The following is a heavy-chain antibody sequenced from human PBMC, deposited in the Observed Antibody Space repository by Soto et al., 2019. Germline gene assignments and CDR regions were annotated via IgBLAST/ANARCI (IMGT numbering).Heavy chain of an antibody. Sequence: EVQLVESGGGLVQPGGSLKLSCAASGFTFSGSAMHWVRQASGKGLEWVGRIRSKANSYATAYAASVKGRFTISRDDSKNTAYLQMNSVKTEDTAVYYCTRSPRLGGGYNWFDPWGQGTLVTVSS. J-gene: IGHJ5*02. CDR2: IRSKANSYAT. CDR3: TRSPRLGGGYNWFDP. CDR1: GFTFSGSA. V-gene: IGHV3-73*01. D-gene: IGHD3-10*01.